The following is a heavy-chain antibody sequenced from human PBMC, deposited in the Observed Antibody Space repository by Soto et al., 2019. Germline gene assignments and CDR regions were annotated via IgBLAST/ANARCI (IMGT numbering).Heavy chain of an antibody. CDR3: ASFRDFDWVIDY. Sequence: SETLSLTCTVSGGSISSGDYYWSWIRQPPGKGLEWIGYIYYSGSTYYNPSLKSRVTISVDTSKNQFSLKLSSVTAADTAVYYCASFRDFDWVIDYWGQGTQVTVSS. V-gene: IGHV4-30-4*01. J-gene: IGHJ4*02. CDR2: IYYSGST. D-gene: IGHD3-9*01. CDR1: GGSISSGDYY.